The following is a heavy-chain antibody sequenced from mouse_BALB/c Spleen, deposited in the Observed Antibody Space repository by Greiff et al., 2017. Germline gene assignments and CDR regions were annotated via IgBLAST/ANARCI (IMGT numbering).Heavy chain of an antibody. V-gene: IGHV5-6-4*01. CDR2: ISSGGSYT. J-gene: IGHJ2*01. Sequence: EVKLVESGGGLVKPGGSLKLSCAASGFTFSSYTMSWVRQTPEKRLEWVATISSGGSYTYYPDSVKGRFTISRDNAKNTLYLQMSSLKSEDTAMYYCTRDNYGSSPYFDYWGQGTTLTVSS. CDR3: TRDNYGSSPYFDY. CDR1: GFTFSSYT. D-gene: IGHD1-1*01.